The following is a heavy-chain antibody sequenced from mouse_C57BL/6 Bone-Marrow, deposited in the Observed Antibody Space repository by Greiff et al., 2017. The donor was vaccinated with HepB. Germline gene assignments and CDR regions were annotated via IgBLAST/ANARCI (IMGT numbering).Heavy chain of an antibody. V-gene: IGHV15-2*01. CDR2: LLPSIGRT. D-gene: IGHD1-1*01. CDR3: ARRGYYGSSPDWYFDV. Sequence: QVQLQQSGSELRSPGSSVKLSCKDFDSEVFPIAYMSWVRQKPGHGFEWIGGLLPSIGRTIYGEKFEDKATLDADTLSNTAYLELNSLTSEDSAIYYGARRGYYGSSPDWYFDVWGTGTTVTVAA. J-gene: IGHJ1*03. CDR1: DSEVFPIAY.